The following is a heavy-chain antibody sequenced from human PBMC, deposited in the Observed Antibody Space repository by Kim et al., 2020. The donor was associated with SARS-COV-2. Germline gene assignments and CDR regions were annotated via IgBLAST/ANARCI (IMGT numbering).Heavy chain of an antibody. CDR1: GGSFSGYY. CDR2: INHSGST. J-gene: IGHJ4*02. D-gene: IGHD6-19*01. CDR3: ARRRLAPRGYFDY. Sequence: SETLSLTCAVYGGSFSGYYWSWIRQPPGKGLEWIGEINHSGSTNYNPSLKSRVTISVDTSKNQFSLKLSSVTAAVTAVYYCARRRLAPRGYFDYWGQGTL. V-gene: IGHV4-34*01.